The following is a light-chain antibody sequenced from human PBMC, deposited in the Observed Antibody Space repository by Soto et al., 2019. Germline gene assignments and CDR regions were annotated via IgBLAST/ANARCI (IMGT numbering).Light chain of an antibody. CDR2: GAS. CDR3: QQYGSSPFG. J-gene: IGKJ4*01. V-gene: IGKV3-20*01. CDR1: QSVSSSY. Sequence: DIVLTQSPGTLSVYPGERATLSCRASQSVSSSYLAWYQQKPGQAPRLLIYGASSRATGIPDRFSGSGSGTDFTLTISRLEPEDFAVYYCQQYGSSPFGVGGGTKVDIK.